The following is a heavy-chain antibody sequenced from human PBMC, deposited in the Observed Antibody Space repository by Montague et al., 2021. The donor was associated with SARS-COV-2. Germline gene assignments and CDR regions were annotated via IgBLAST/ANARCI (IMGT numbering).Heavy chain of an antibody. V-gene: IGHV4-39*01. D-gene: IGHD6-13*01. CDR1: GGSISSSSYC. CDR2: IYYSGST. CDR3: ARHKRWRIAAAGRDFDY. J-gene: IGHJ4*02. Sequence: SETLSPTCTVSGGSISSSSYCWGWIRQPPGKGLEWIGSIYYSGSTYYNPSLKSRVTISVDTSKNQFSLKLSSVTAADTAVYYCARHKRWRIAAAGRDFDYWGQGTLVTVSS.